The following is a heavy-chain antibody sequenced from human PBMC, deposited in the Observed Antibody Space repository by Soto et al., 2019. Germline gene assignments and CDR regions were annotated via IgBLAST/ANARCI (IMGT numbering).Heavy chain of an antibody. V-gene: IGHV4-39*01. J-gene: IGHJ3*02. CDR2: IYYSGST. D-gene: IGHD1-7*01. CDR1: GGSISSSSFY. Sequence: SETLSLTCTVSGGSISSSSFYWGWIRQPPGKGLEWIGSIYYSGSTYYNPSLKSRVTISVDTSKNQFSLKLSSVTAADTAVYYCARRDLGNYALRRAFDIWGQGTMVTVSS. CDR3: ARRDLGNYALRRAFDI.